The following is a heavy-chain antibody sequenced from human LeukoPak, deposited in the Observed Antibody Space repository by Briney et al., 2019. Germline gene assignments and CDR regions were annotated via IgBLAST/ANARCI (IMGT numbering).Heavy chain of an antibody. CDR1: GFTFSSYA. CDR2: ISYDGSNK. D-gene: IGHD6-19*01. CDR3: ARVKTYSSGLTTSYFDY. V-gene: IGHV3-30*04. Sequence: GGSLRLSCAASGFTFSSYAMHWVRQAPGKGLEWVAVISYDGSNKYYADSVKGRFTISRDNSKNTLYLQMNSLRAEDTAVYYCARVKTYSSGLTTSYFDYWGQGTLVTVSP. J-gene: IGHJ4*02.